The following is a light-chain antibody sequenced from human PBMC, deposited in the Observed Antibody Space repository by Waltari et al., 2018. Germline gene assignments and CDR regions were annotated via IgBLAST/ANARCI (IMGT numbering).Light chain of an antibody. CDR2: WAS. Sequence: DIVMTQSRDSLAVSLGERATINCKPSQSVLYSSNNKNYLAWYQQKPGQPPKLLIYWASTRESGVPDRFSGSGSGTDFTLTISSLQAEDVAVYYCQQYLSTPPTFGQGTKVEIK. J-gene: IGKJ1*01. CDR1: QSVLYSSNNKNY. CDR3: QQYLSTPPT. V-gene: IGKV4-1*01.